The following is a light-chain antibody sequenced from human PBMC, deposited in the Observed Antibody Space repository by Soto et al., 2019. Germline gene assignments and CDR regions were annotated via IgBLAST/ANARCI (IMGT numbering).Light chain of an antibody. J-gene: IGKJ5*01. V-gene: IGKV3-20*01. Sequence: DIVLTQSPGTLSFSPGERATLSCRASQSVSSSYLAWYQQTPGQAPRLLIYGASSRATGIPDRFSGSGSGTDFTLTISRLEPEDFAVYYCQQYGSPITFGQGTRLEIK. CDR2: GAS. CDR1: QSVSSSY. CDR3: QQYGSPIT.